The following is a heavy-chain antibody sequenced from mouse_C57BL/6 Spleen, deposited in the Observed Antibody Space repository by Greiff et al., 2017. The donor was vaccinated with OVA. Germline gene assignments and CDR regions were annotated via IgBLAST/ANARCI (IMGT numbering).Heavy chain of an antibody. D-gene: IGHD2-2*01. CDR2: IRNKANNHAT. V-gene: IGHV6-6*01. J-gene: IGHJ4*01. CDR1: GFTFSDAW. CDR3: TYGYDRIPSMDY. Sequence: EVQLQESGGGLVQPGGSMKLSCAASGFTFSDAWMDWVRQSPEKGLEWVAEIRNKANNHATYYAESVKGRFTISRDDSKSSVYLQMNSLRAEDTGIYYCTYGYDRIPSMDYWGQGTSVTVSS.